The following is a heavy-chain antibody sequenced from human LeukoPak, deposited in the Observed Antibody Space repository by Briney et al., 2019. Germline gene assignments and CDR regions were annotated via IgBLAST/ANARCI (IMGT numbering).Heavy chain of an antibody. Sequence: SETLSLTCTVSGGSISSYYWSWIRQPPGKGLEWIGYIYYSGSTNYNPSLKSRVTISVDTSKNQFSLKLTSVTAADTAVYYCARLTTDSGYTTIDYWGQGTLVTVSS. V-gene: IGHV4-59*08. CDR1: GGSISSYY. J-gene: IGHJ4*02. CDR2: IYYSGST. D-gene: IGHD5-12*01. CDR3: ARLTTDSGYTTIDY.